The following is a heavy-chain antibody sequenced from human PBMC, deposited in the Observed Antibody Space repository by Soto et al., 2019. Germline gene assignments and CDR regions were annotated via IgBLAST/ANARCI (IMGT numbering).Heavy chain of an antibody. CDR2: IRGNGDTT. J-gene: IGHJ6*02. CDR1: GFTFSSYA. V-gene: IGHV3-23*01. D-gene: IGHD2-15*01. Sequence: EVQLLESGGGLVQPGGSLRLSCAASGFTFSSYATTWVRQTPVKGLEWVSVIRGNGDTTYYADSVKGRFTISRDNSKNTLYLQMNSLRAEDTAVYFCAKQQGPGTPYYYAMDVWGQGTTVTVSS. CDR3: AKQQGPGTPYYYAMDV.